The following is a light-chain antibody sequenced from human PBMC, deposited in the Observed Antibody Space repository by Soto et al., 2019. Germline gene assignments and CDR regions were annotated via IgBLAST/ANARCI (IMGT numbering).Light chain of an antibody. CDR1: QSVRSSY. Sequence: EIVLTQSPGTLSLSPGERATLSFSASQSVRSSYCAGDQQSTGQAPRLLSVGVATRAPGIPDRFRGSGSWTDFTRTSSKLEPEDFARFYCQQYGNSPLTFGGGTKVE. V-gene: IGKV3-20*01. CDR2: GVA. J-gene: IGKJ4*02. CDR3: QQYGNSPLT.